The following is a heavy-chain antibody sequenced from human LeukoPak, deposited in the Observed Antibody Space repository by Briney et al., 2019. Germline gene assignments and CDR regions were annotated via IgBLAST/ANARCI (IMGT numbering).Heavy chain of an antibody. V-gene: IGHV4-59*01. CDR3: ARGGSGWLFDY. CDR1: GGSIRSYY. J-gene: IGHJ4*02. Sequence: PSETLSLTCTVSGGSIRSYYWSWIRQPPGKGLEWIGYIYYSGSTNYNPSLKSRVTISVDTSKNQFSLKVSSVTAADTAVYYCARGGSGWLFDYWGQGTLSPSPQ. D-gene: IGHD6-19*01. CDR2: IYYSGST.